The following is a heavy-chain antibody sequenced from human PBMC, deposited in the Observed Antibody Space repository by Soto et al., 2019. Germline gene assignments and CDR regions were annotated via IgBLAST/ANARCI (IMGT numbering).Heavy chain of an antibody. Sequence: QITLNESGPTQVKPRQTLTLTCTFSGFSLTTSGVGVGWIRQSPGKAPEWLAPIYWDDDKRYSPSLKSRLTITKDTSKNQVVLTMAELDPADTATYYCAHRVLRTVFGLVTTTAIYFDFWGQGTPVAVSS. CDR2: IYWDDDK. V-gene: IGHV2-5*02. CDR1: GFSLTTSGVG. D-gene: IGHD3-3*01. CDR3: AHRVLRTVFGLVTTTAIYFDF. J-gene: IGHJ4*02.